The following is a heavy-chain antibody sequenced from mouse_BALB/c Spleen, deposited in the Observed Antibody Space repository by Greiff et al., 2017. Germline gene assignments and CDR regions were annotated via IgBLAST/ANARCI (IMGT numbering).Heavy chain of an antibody. CDR1: GYTFSSYW. CDR2: ILPGSGST. J-gene: IGHJ3*01. Sequence: QVQLQQSGAELMKPGASVKISCKATGYTFSSYWIEWVKQRPGHGLEWIGEILPGSGSTNYNEKFKGKATFTADTSSNTAYMQLSSLTSEDSAVYYCASVDSSHWFAYWGQGTLVTVSA. D-gene: IGHD1-1*01. CDR3: ASVDSSHWFAY. V-gene: IGHV1-9*01.